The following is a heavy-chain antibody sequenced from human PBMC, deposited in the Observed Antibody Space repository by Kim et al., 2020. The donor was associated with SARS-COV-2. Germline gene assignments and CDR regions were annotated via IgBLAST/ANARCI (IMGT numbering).Heavy chain of an antibody. CDR3: ARDTTIFGVVRRYYYGMDV. Sequence: ASVKVSCKASGYTFTSYYMHWVRQAPGQGLEWMGIINPSGGSTSYAQKFQGRVTMTRDTSTSTVYMELSSLRSEDTAVYYCARDTTIFGVVRRYYYGMDVWGQGTTVTVSS. D-gene: IGHD3-3*01. V-gene: IGHV1-46*01. J-gene: IGHJ6*02. CDR2: INPSGGST. CDR1: GYTFTSYY.